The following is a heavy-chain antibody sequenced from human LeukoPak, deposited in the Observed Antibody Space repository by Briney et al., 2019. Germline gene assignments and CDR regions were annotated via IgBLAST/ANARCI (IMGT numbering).Heavy chain of an antibody. V-gene: IGHV1-69*01. CDR1: GGTFSSYA. Sequence: GASVKVSCKASGGTFSSYAISWVRQAPGQGLEWMGGIIPIFGTANYAQKYQGRVTITADESTSTAYMELSSLRSEDTAVYYCARARKVTTMVRGVINPSAYYYYMDVWGKGTTVTISS. D-gene: IGHD3-10*01. CDR2: IIPIFGTA. J-gene: IGHJ6*03. CDR3: ARARKVTTMVRGVINPSAYYYYMDV.